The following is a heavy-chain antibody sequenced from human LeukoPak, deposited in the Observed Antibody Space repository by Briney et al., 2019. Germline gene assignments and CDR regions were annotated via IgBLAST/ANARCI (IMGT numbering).Heavy chain of an antibody. D-gene: IGHD3-10*01. CDR1: GGTFSSYA. CDR3: AREMVRGVIPLPFDY. CDR2: IIPIFGTA. V-gene: IGHV1-69*05. Sequence: ASVKVSCKASGGTFSSYAISWVRQAPGQGLEWMGRIIPIFGTANHAQKFQGRVTITTDESTSTAYMELSSLRSEDTAVYYCAREMVRGVIPLPFDYWGQGTLVTVSS. J-gene: IGHJ4*02.